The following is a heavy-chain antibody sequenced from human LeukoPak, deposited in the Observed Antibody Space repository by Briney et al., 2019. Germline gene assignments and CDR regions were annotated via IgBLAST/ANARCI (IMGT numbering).Heavy chain of an antibody. D-gene: IGHD1-26*01. CDR1: CGSISSGEYY. CDR2: IYYSGST. Sequence: SETLSLTCTVSCGSISSGEYYWRWVRRPPGKGLEWIGYIYYSGSTYYNPSLKSRLTILVDTSKNQFSLKLSSVTATDTAVYYCARKMGALDYWGQGTLVTVSS. V-gene: IGHV4-30-4*08. J-gene: IGHJ4*02. CDR3: ARKMGALDY.